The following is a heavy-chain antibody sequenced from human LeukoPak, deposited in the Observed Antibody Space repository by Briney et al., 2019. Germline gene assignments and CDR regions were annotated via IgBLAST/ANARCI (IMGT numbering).Heavy chain of an antibody. CDR3: ARGPFYYYGMDV. V-gene: IGHV4-34*01. CDR2: INHSGST. Sequence: GSLRLSCTASGFTFGDYAMSWIRLPPGKGLEWIGEINHSGSTNYNPSLKSRVTISVDTSKNRFSLKLSSVTAADTAVYYCARGPFYYYGMDVWGQGTTVTVSS. CDR1: GFTFGDYA. J-gene: IGHJ6*02.